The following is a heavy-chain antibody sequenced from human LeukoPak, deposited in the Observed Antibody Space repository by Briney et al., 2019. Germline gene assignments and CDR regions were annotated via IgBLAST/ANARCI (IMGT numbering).Heavy chain of an antibody. CDR2: ISGNGGTT. J-gene: IGHJ2*01. CDR3: AKGAHFSFFDV. Sequence: GGSLRLSCAASGITFGNYAMTWVRQAPGKGLEWVSTISGNGGTTFYPDSVKGRFTISRDNSKNTQYLQMNSLRLEDTALYYCAKGAHFSFFDVWGRGTLVTVSS. V-gene: IGHV3-23*01. CDR1: GITFGNYA.